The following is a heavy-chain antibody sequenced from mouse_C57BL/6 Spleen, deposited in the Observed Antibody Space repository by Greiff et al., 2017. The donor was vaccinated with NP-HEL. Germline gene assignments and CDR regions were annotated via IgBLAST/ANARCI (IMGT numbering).Heavy chain of an antibody. CDR2: INPSTGGT. J-gene: IGHJ1*03. D-gene: IGHD2-1*01. CDR1: GYSFTGYY. V-gene: IGHV1-42*01. Sequence: EVQLQQSGPELVKPGASVKISCKASGYSFTGYYMNWVKQSPEKSLEWIGEINPSTGGTTYNQKFKAKATLTVDKSSSTAYMQLKSLTSEDSAVYYCARRDYGNYYWYFDVWGTGTTVTVSS. CDR3: ARRDYGNYYWYFDV.